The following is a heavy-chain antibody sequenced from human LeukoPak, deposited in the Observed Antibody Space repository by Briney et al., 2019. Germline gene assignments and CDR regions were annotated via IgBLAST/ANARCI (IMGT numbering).Heavy chain of an antibody. V-gene: IGHV4-38-2*01. D-gene: IGHD3-10*01. CDR2: MCHNGNT. Sequence: SETLSLTCAVFGYSISSGYCWGWVRQPPGKGLDWIGNMCHNGNTYYSPSLKSRVTMSVDTSKNQFSLKLSSVTAADTAVYYCARRWDPYGNWFNTWGQGTLVTVSS. CDR1: GYSISSGYC. J-gene: IGHJ5*02. CDR3: ARRWDPYGNWFNT.